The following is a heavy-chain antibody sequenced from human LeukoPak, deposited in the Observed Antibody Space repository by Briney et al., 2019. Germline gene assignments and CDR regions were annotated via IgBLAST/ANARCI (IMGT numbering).Heavy chain of an antibody. D-gene: IGHD3-10*01. Sequence: SETLSLTCTVSGGSIRSYYWGWIRQPPGEGLEWIGYIHYSESTKYNPSLKSRVTMSVDTSKNQFSLKLSSVTAADTAVYYCASRSGSFSDALDIWGQGTLVTVSS. J-gene: IGHJ3*02. CDR2: IHYSEST. CDR3: ASRSGSFSDALDI. CDR1: GGSIRSYY. V-gene: IGHV4-59*08.